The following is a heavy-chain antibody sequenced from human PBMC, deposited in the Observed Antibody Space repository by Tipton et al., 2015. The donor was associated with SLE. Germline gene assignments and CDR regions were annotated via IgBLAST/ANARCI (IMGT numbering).Heavy chain of an antibody. CDR3: AREIPTSDAFDI. V-gene: IGHV4-34*01. Sequence: LRLSCAVYGGSFSGYYWSWIRQPPGKGLEWIGEINHSGSTKYNPSLKSRVTISVDTSKNQFSLKLTPVTAADTAVDYCAREIPTSDAFDIWGQGTMVTVSS. D-gene: IGHD5-24*01. J-gene: IGHJ3*02. CDR2: INHSGST. CDR1: GGSFSGYY.